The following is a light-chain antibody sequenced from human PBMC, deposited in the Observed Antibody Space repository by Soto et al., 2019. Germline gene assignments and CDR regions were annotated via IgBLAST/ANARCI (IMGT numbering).Light chain of an antibody. CDR3: QNYNSYSEA. Sequence: DIQMTQSPSTLSGSVGDRVTITCRASQTISSWLAWYQQKPGKAPKLLIYKASTLKSGVPSRFSGSGSGTEFTITINSLQPDDFAPYYCQNYNSYSEAFGQGTKVELK. J-gene: IGKJ1*01. CDR1: QTISSW. CDR2: KAS. V-gene: IGKV1-5*03.